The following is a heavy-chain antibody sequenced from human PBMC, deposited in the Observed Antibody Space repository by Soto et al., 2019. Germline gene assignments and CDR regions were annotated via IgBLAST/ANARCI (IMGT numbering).Heavy chain of an antibody. V-gene: IGHV4-39*01. CDR1: GGSISTNGYY. CDR2: VYYSGTT. CDR3: ARQVEAVNGSVSGTRGFDP. J-gene: IGHJ5*02. D-gene: IGHD3-10*01. Sequence: QLQLQESGPGLVKPSETLSLTCTVSGGSISTNGYYWGWIRQPPGKGLVWIGSVYYSGTTYYNPSIKSRARIYVNMSKNQFSLTPSSVTAADTALYACARQVEAVNGSVSGTRGFDPWGKGTLVTVSS.